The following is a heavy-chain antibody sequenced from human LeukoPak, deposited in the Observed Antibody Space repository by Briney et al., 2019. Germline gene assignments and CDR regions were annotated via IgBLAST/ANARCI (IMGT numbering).Heavy chain of an antibody. J-gene: IGHJ1*01. V-gene: IGHV3-7*01. CDR2: IGQDGTGT. CDR3: VRGNEAY. Sequence: GGSLRLSCASSGFIFGSHRMSWVRQAPGKGLEWVANIGQDGTGTFYADSLKGRFTISRDNAKNLLYLQMNSLRVEDTAVYYCVRGNEAYWGQGTLVTVSS. CDR1: GFIFGSHR.